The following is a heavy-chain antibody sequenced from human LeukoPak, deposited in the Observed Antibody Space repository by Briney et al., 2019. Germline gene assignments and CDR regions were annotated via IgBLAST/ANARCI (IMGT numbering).Heavy chain of an antibody. V-gene: IGHV3-7*01. D-gene: IGHD3-22*01. CDR1: GFTFSSYW. Sequence: PGGSLRLSCAASGFTFSSYWMSWVRQAPGKGLEWVANIKQDGSEKYYVDSVKGRFTISRDNAKNSLYLQMNSLRAEDTAVYYCARRASITMIVVVIKTYYYMDVWGKGTTVTVSS. CDR3: ARRASITMIVVVIKTYYYMDV. CDR2: IKQDGSEK. J-gene: IGHJ6*03.